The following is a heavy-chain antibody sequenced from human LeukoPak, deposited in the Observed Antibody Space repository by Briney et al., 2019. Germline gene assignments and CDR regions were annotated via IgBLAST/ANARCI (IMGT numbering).Heavy chain of an antibody. V-gene: IGHV3-21*01. J-gene: IGHJ4*02. D-gene: IGHD1-26*01. CDR1: GFTFSSYS. Sequence: GGSLRLSCAASGFTFSSYSMNWVRQAPGKGLEWVSSISSSSSYIYYADSVKGRFTISRDNAKNSLYLQMNSLRAEDTAVYYCASYQSTGATPGWGQGTLVTVSS. CDR3: ASYQSTGATPG. CDR2: ISSSSSYI.